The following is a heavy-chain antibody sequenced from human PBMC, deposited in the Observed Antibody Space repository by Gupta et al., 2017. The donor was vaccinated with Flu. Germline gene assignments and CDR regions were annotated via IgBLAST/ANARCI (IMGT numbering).Heavy chain of an antibody. V-gene: IGHV4-31*03. CDR3: ARGSVTRVLEWPCPGMDV. CDR2: ILENGSH. J-gene: IGHJ6*02. CDR1: GASIQGGDYY. D-gene: IGHD3-3*01. Sequence: QVQLRESGPGLVKPTQTLSLTCSVSGASIQGGDYYGTWIRQHPGKGLEWVGHILENGSHYYSPSHKRRVSISLDTSPSHFSLAMMSVTGADTEAYCCARGSVTRVLEWPCPGMDVWGQGTTVTVS.